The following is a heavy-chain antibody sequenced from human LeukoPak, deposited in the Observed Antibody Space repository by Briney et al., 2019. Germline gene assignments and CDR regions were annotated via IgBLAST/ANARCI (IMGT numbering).Heavy chain of an antibody. CDR2: ISGSGVYS. CDR3: AELGITMIGGV. V-gene: IGHV3-23*01. CDR1: GFTFSSSG. Sequence: GGSLRLSCAASGFTFSSSGMSWVRQAPGKGLEWVSGISGSGVYSYSADSVKGRFTISRDNSKNTLYLQMNSLRAEDTAVYYCAELGITMIGGVWGKGTTVTISS. D-gene: IGHD3-10*02. J-gene: IGHJ6*04.